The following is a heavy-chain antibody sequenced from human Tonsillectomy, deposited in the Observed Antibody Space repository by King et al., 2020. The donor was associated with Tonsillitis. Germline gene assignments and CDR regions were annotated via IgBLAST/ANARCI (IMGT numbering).Heavy chain of an antibody. D-gene: IGHD2/OR15-2a*01. CDR2: IYPGDSDT. Sequence: QLVQSGAEVKKPGESLKISCKASGYSFTNYWIGWVRQMPGKGLEWMGIIYPGDSDTKYSPSFQGQVTISADKSISTAYLQWSRLKASDTAMYYCARLETLNRKGARGDYYYCGMDVWGQGTTVTVSS. J-gene: IGHJ6*02. V-gene: IGHV5-51*01. CDR3: ARLETLNRKGARGDYYYCGMDV. CDR1: GYSFTNYW.